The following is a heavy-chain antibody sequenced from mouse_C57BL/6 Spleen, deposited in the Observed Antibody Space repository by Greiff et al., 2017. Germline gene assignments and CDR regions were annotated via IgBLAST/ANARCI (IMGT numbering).Heavy chain of an antibody. J-gene: IGHJ3*01. CDR1: GFTFSSYA. D-gene: IGHD4-1*01. CDR2: ISSGGDYI. Sequence: DVMLVESGEGLVKPGGSLKLSCAASGFTFSSYAMSWVRQTPEKRLEWVAYISSGGDYIYYADTVKGRFTISRDNARNTLYLKMSRLKSEDTAMYYCTRGANWYVGFAYWGQGTLVTVSA. CDR3: TRGANWYVGFAY. V-gene: IGHV5-9-1*02.